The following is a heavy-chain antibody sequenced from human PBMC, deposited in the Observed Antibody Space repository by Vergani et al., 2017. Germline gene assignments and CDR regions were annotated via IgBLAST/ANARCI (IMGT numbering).Heavy chain of an antibody. CDR3: AKDRSTSRYGMDV. J-gene: IGHJ6*02. CDR2: ISYDGSDK. D-gene: IGHD2/OR15-2a*01. CDR1: GFTFSSYS. Sequence: VQLVESGGGLVQPGGSLRLSCAASGFTFSSYSMNWVRQAPGKGLEWVAVISYDGSDKYYADSVKGRFTISRDNSKNTLYLQMNSLRGEDTAVYYCAKDRSTSRYGMDVWGQGP. V-gene: IGHV3-30*18.